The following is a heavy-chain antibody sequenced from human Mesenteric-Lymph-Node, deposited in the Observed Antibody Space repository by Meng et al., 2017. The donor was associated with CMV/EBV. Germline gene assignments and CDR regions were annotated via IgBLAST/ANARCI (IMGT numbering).Heavy chain of an antibody. CDR2: ISSGGNII. V-gene: IGHV3-11*04. CDR3: ARGLRGSAYY. CDR1: GFTFSDYN. D-gene: IGHD3-16*01. J-gene: IGHJ4*02. Sequence: GGSLRLSCAASGFTFSDYNMNWLRQAPGKGLEWVSYISSGGNIIYYADSVKGRFTISRDNAKNSLYLQMNSLRAEDTAVYYCARGLRGSAYYWGQGTLVTVSS.